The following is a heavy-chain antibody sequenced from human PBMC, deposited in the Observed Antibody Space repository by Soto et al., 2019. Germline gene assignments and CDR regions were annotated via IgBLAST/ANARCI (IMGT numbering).Heavy chain of an antibody. CDR1: GFTFSSYA. Sequence: QVQLVESGGGVVQPGRSLRLSCAASGFTFSSYAMHWVRQAPGKGLEWVAVISYDGSNKYYADSVKGRFTISRDNSKNTLDLQMNRLRAEDTAVDYCAKDQGSGWYPPQVFFDYWGQGTLVTVSS. D-gene: IGHD6-19*01. CDR3: AKDQGSGWYPPQVFFDY. J-gene: IGHJ4*02. V-gene: IGHV3-30-3*01. CDR2: ISYDGSNK.